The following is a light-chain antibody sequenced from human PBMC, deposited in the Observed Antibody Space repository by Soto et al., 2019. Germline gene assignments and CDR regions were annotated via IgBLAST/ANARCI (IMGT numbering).Light chain of an antibody. CDR3: QQYGRT. CDR1: QSISDT. V-gene: IGKV3-20*01. J-gene: IGKJ1*01. CDR2: GTS. Sequence: EIVMTQSPATLSVSPGGRATLSCRASQSISDTLAWYQQKPGQAPRLLIYGTSSRATGIPDRFSGSGSGTDFTLTISRLEPEDFAVYYCQQYGRTFGQGTKVDIK.